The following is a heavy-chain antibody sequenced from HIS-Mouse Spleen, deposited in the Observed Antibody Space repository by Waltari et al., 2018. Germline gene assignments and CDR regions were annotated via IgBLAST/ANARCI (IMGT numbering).Heavy chain of an antibody. CDR1: GCSISSSSYY. D-gene: IGHD4-4*01. CDR2: IYYSGST. V-gene: IGHV4-39*01. J-gene: IGHJ4*02. Sequence: QLQLQESGPGLVKPSETLSLTCTVPGCSISSSSYYWGWIRQPPGKGLEWIGSIYYSGSTYYNPSLKSRVTISVDTSKNQFSLKLSSVTAADTAVYYCARVVTTVYFDYWGQGTLVTVSS. CDR3: ARVVTTVYFDY.